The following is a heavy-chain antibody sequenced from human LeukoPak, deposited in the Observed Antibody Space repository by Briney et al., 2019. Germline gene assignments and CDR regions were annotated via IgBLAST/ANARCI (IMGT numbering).Heavy chain of an antibody. V-gene: IGHV4-61*05. CDR2: VYYSGST. Sequence: SETLSLTCTVSGGSISSSSYFWGWIRQPPGQGLEWIGYVYYSGSTNYNPSLKSRVTISVDTSKNQFSLKLTSVTAADTAVYYCARERDYGDYGWFDRWGQGTLVTVSS. D-gene: IGHD4-17*01. J-gene: IGHJ5*02. CDR3: ARERDYGDYGWFDR. CDR1: GGSISSSSYF.